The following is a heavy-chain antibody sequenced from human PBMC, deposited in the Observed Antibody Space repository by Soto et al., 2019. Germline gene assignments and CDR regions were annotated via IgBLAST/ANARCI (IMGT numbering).Heavy chain of an antibody. J-gene: IGHJ4*02. Sequence: SETLSLTCTVSGDSISSSSYYWGWIRQPPGKGLEWIGSIYYSGSTYYNPSLKSRVTISVDTSKNQFSLKLSSVTAADTAVYYCARQGQQLHYFDYWGQGTLVTVS. V-gene: IGHV4-39*01. D-gene: IGHD6-13*01. CDR3: ARQGQQLHYFDY. CDR2: IYYSGST. CDR1: GDSISSSSYY.